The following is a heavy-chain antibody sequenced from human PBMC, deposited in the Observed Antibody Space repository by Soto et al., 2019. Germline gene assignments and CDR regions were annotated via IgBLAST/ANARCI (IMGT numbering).Heavy chain of an antibody. CDR2: IYPADSDT. Sequence: GESLKSSCKVSGYTVTADWIGWVRQMPVKGLEWMGIIYPADSDTRYSPSFQGQVTISADKSITTAYLQWSSLKASDTAMYYCARTTYYYDSSGYNSYGMDVWGQGTTVTVSS. D-gene: IGHD3-22*01. J-gene: IGHJ6*02. V-gene: IGHV5-51*01. CDR3: ARTTYYYDSSGYNSYGMDV. CDR1: GYTVTADW.